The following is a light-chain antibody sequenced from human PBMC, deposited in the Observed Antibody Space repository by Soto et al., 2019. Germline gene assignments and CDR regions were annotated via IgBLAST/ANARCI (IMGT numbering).Light chain of an antibody. CDR2: KDI. V-gene: IGLV3-25*03. CDR1: ALPKQY. J-gene: IGLJ2*01. CDR3: QSADSSGTYVV. Sequence: SYELTQPPSVSVSLGQTARITCSGDALPKQYAHWYQQRPGQAPVKIIYKDIERPSGIPERFSGSSSGTIVTLTISGVQAEDEADYYCQSADSSGTYVVFGGGTKLTVL.